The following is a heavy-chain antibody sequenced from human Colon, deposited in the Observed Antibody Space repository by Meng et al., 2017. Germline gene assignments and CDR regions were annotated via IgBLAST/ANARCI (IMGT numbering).Heavy chain of an antibody. J-gene: IGHJ4*02. V-gene: IGHV4-4*02. CDR2: TSHSGST. CDR1: GGSISRRDW. D-gene: IGHD3-22*01. Sequence: QVQLQEPGPGLWKPSETRCLTGAVYGGSISRRDWSSWVRQPPGKGLEWIGETSHSGSTNYSPSLKSRVTISLDKSKNQLSLKLNSVTAADTAVYYCASSDYYRSDYWGQGTLVTVSS. CDR3: ASSDYYRSDY.